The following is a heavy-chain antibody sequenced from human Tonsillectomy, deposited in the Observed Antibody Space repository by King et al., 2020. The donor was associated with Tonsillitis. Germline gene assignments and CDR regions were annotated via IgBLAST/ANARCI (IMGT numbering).Heavy chain of an antibody. CDR2: ISSSSSYI. D-gene: IGHD3-3*01. J-gene: IGHJ6*03. V-gene: IGHV3-21*01. CDR3: ASKGYDFWSGYYPYYYYYMDV. Sequence: VQLVESGGGLVKPGGSLRLSCAASGFTFSSYSMNWVRQAPGKGLEWVSSISSSSSYIYYADSVKGRFTISRDNAKNSLYLQMNSLRAEDTSGYYCASKGYDFWSGYYPYYYYYMDVWGKGTTVTVSS. CDR1: GFTFSSYS.